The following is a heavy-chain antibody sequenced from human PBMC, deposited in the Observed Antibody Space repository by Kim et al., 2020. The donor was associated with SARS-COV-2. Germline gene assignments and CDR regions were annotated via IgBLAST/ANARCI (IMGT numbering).Heavy chain of an antibody. Sequence: SETLSLTCAVYGGSFSGYYWSWIRQPPGKGLEWIGEINHSGSTNYNPSLKSRVTISVDTSKNQFSLKLSSVTAADTAVYYCARVSGYCSSTSCYQLDYWGQGTLVTVSS. V-gene: IGHV4-34*01. CDR1: GGSFSGYY. CDR3: ARVSGYCSSTSCYQLDY. D-gene: IGHD2-2*01. J-gene: IGHJ4*02. CDR2: INHSGST.